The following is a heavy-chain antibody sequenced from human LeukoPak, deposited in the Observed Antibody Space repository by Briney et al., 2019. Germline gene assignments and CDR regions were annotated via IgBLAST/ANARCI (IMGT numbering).Heavy chain of an antibody. CDR1: GFTFDDYA. CDR2: ISWNGGSI. V-gene: IGHV3-43D*04. D-gene: IGHD5/OR15-5a*01. Sequence: GGSLRLSCAASGFTFDDYAMHWVRHRPGKGLEWVSLISWNGGSIYYADSVKGRLTISRDNSKNSLYLQMNSLGVEDTGLYYCAKGIGIVSTSAPFDYWGQGTLVTVSS. CDR3: AKGIGIVSTSAPFDY. J-gene: IGHJ4*02.